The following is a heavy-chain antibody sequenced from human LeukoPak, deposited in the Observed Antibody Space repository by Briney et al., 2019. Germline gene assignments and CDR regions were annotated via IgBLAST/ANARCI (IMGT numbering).Heavy chain of an antibody. CDR1: GGSMRNYY. V-gene: IGHV4-59*01. Sequence: NPSETLSLTCTVSGGSMRNYYWSWIRQSPGKGLEWIGCIYYSGSTAYNPSLKGRVIISVDTSKNQFSLILSSVTAADTAVYYCAREDGFCNSTNCHNWFDPWGQGTLVTVSS. CDR2: IYYSGST. J-gene: IGHJ5*02. D-gene: IGHD2-2*01. CDR3: AREDGFCNSTNCHNWFDP.